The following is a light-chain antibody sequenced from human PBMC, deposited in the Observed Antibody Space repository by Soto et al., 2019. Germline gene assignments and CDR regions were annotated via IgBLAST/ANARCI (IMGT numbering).Light chain of an antibody. J-gene: IGLJ1*01. CDR3: SSYAGSSNV. CDR1: SSDVGGYNY. V-gene: IGLV2-8*01. Sequence: QSVLTQPLSAYGSPGQSVAVSCTGTSSDVGGYNYVSWYQQHPGKAPKLMIYEVNKRPSGVPDRFSGSKSGNTASLTVSGLQAEDEADYYCSSYAGSSNVFGTGTKVTVL. CDR2: EVN.